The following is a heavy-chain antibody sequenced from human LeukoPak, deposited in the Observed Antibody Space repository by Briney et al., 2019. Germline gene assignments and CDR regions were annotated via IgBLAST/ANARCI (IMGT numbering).Heavy chain of an antibody. D-gene: IGHD3-10*01. Sequence: PSETLSLTCTVSGASMSVTNYYWGWIRQPPGKGLEWIGSIYYSGTTYYNPSLKSRVTISVDTSKNQSSLEVISVTAADTAVYYCARHFWGSGNWLDPWGQGALVTVSS. J-gene: IGHJ5*02. V-gene: IGHV4-39*01. CDR3: ARHFWGSGNWLDP. CDR2: IYYSGTT. CDR1: GASMSVTNYY.